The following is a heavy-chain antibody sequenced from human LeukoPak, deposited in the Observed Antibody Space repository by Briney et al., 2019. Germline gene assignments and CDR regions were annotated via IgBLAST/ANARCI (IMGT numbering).Heavy chain of an antibody. J-gene: IGHJ4*02. CDR3: ARGGSPGWLRVGY. V-gene: IGHV3-7*01. D-gene: IGHD5-12*01. CDR1: GFTLSSYW. CDR2: IKQDGSEK. Sequence: GGSLRLSCAASGFTLSSYWMSWVRQAPGKGLEWVANIKQDGSEKYYVDSVKGRFTISRDNAKNSLYLQMKSVRAGDRAVYYCARGGSPGWLRVGYWGQGTLVTVSS.